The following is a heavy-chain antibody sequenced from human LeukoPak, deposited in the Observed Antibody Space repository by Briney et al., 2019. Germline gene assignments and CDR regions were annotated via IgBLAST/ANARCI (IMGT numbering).Heavy chain of an antibody. CDR2: IKQDGSEK. J-gene: IGHJ4*02. V-gene: IGHV3-7*05. Sequence: PGGSLRLSCAASGFTLTNYWMSWVRQAPGKVLEWVANIKQDGSEKDYVDSVKGRFTISRDNAKNSLYLQMDSLRAEDTAVYYCARDNGDWGQGTLVTVSS. CDR3: ARDNGD. CDR1: GFTLTNYW. D-gene: IGHD2-8*01.